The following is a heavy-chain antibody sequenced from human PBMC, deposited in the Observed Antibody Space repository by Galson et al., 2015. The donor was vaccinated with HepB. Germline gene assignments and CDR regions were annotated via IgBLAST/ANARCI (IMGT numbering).Heavy chain of an antibody. Sequence: LRLSCAASGFTLSPYNMNWVRQAPGKGLEWVSSISSSSSHIFYPDSVKGRFTISRDNSKNTLYLQMNSLRAEDTAVYYCAREEGVATIPGYWGQGTLVTVSS. J-gene: IGHJ4*02. CDR1: GFTLSPYN. CDR2: ISSSSSHI. V-gene: IGHV3-21*01. CDR3: AREEGVATIPGY. D-gene: IGHD5-12*01.